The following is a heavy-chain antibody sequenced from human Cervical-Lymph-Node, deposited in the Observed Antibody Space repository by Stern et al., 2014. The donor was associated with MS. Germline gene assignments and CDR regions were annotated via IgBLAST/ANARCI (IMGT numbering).Heavy chain of an antibody. V-gene: IGHV1-18*01. CDR3: ARATHIVVVTSISSYFDY. D-gene: IGHD2-21*02. CDR1: GYTFANYG. J-gene: IGHJ4*02. CDR2: VSTYNGPT. Sequence: QVQLVQSGAEVKKPGASVKVSCQSSGYTFANYGISWVRQAPGQGLEWMGWVSTYNGPTSYAQKFQGRVTMTTDTSTSTAYVELRNMTSDDTAVYYCARATHIVVVTSISSYFDYWGQGTLVTVSS.